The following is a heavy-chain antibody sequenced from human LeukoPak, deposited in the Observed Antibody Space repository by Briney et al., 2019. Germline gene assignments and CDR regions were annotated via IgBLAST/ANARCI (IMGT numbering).Heavy chain of an antibody. D-gene: IGHD3-10*01. CDR2: INPNSGGT. Sequence: ASVKVSCKASGYTFTGYYMHWVRQAPGQGLEWMGWINPNSGGTNYAQKFQGWVTMTRDTSISTAYMELSRLRSDDTAVYYCARDNLIPWFGDPLKWGYYYYGMDVWGQGTTVTVSS. V-gene: IGHV1-2*04. CDR3: ARDNLIPWFGDPLKWGYYYYGMDV. J-gene: IGHJ6*02. CDR1: GYTFTGYY.